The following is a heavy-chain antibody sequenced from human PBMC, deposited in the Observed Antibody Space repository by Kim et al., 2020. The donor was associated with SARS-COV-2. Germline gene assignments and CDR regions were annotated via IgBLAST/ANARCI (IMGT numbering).Heavy chain of an antibody. CDR2: ISGSGGST. CDR1: GFTFSSYA. D-gene: IGHD3-3*01. Sequence: GGSLRLSCAASGFTFSSYAMSWVRQAPGKGLEWVSAISGSGGSTYYADSVKGRFTISRDNSKNTLYMQMNSLRAEDTAVYYCAKVSAVGLRFLEWLSPKNYGMDVWGQGTTVTVSS. J-gene: IGHJ6*02. V-gene: IGHV3-23*01. CDR3: AKVSAVGLRFLEWLSPKNYGMDV.